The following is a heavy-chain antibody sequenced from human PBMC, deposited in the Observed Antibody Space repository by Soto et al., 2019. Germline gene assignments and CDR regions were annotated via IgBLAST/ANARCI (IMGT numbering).Heavy chain of an antibody. Sequence: EVQLVESGGGLVKPGGSLRLSCAASGFTFSTYNMNWVRQAPGKGLEWVSSISSSSSYIYYADSVKGRFTISRDNAKNSLYLQMNSLRAEDTAVYYCAREDYGEGFDYWGQGTLVTVSS. J-gene: IGHJ4*02. CDR1: GFTFSTYN. V-gene: IGHV3-21*01. CDR3: AREDYGEGFDY. D-gene: IGHD4-17*01. CDR2: ISSSSSYI.